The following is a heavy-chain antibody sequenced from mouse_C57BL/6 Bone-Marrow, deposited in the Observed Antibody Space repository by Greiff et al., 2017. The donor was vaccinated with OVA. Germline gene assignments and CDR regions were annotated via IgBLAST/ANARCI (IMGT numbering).Heavy chain of an antibody. CDR3: AISLRLLFDY. Sequence: QVQLQQPGAELVKPGASVKLSCKASGYTFTSYWMQWVKQRPGQGLEWIGEIDPSDSYTNYNQKFKGKATLTVDTSSSTAYMQLSSLTSEDSAVYYCAISLRLLFDYWGQGTTLTVSS. CDR1: GYTFTSYW. D-gene: IGHD3-2*02. CDR2: IDPSDSYT. J-gene: IGHJ2*01. V-gene: IGHV1-50*01.